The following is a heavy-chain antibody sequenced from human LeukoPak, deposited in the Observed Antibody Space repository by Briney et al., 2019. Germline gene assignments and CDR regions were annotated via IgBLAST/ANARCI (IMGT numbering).Heavy chain of an antibody. CDR2: IGGSGSST. CDR3: GRGRGGSGSYYIDY. J-gene: IGHJ4*02. CDR1: GFSFSTYA. D-gene: IGHD3-10*01. V-gene: IGHV3-23*01. Sequence: GGSLRLSCAASGFSFSTYAINWVRQAPGKGLEWVSGIGGSGSSTYYADSVKGRFTISRDNSKNTVYLQMSSLSAEDTAVYYCGRGRGGSGSYYIDYWGQGTLVIVSS.